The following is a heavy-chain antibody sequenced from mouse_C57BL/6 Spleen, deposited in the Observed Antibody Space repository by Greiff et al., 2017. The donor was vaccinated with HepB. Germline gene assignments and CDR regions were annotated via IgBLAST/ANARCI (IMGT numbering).Heavy chain of an antibody. CDR3: AIRGVRHYAMDY. CDR1: GYTFTSYW. V-gene: IGHV1-59*01. Sequence: QVQLQQSGAELVRPGTSVKLSCKASGYTFTSYWMHWVKQRPGQGLEWIGVIDPSDSYTNYNQKFKGKATLTVDTSSSTAYMQLSSLTSEDSAVYYCAIRGVRHYAMDYWGQGTSVTVSS. CDR2: IDPSDSYT. J-gene: IGHJ4*01.